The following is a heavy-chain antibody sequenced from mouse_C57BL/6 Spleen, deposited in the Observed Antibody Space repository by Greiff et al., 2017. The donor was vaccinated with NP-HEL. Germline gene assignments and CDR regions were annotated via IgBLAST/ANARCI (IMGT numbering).Heavy chain of an antibody. Sequence: VQLQQSGAELVKPGASVKLSCKASGYTFTSYWMHWVKQRPGQGLEWIGMIHPNSGSTNYNEKFKSKATLTVDKSSSTAYMQLSSQTSEDSAVYKCARSAYGNPFAYWGQGTRGTVSA. J-gene: IGHJ3*01. D-gene: IGHD2-1*01. CDR2: IHPNSGST. CDR1: GYTFTSYW. V-gene: IGHV1-64*01. CDR3: ARSAYGNPFAY.